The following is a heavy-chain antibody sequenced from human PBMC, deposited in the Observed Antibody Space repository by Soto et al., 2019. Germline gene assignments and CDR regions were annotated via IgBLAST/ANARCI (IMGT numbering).Heavy chain of an antibody. CDR2: IIPIFGTA. CDR3: AREGQQLEYYYYGMDV. Sequence: SVQVSCKASGGTFSSYAISWVRQAHGQGLEWMGGIIPIFGTANYAQKFQGRVTITADESTSTAYMELSSLRSEDTAVYYCAREGQQLEYYYYGMDVWGQGTTVTVSS. CDR1: GGTFSSYA. V-gene: IGHV1-69*13. J-gene: IGHJ6*02. D-gene: IGHD6-13*01.